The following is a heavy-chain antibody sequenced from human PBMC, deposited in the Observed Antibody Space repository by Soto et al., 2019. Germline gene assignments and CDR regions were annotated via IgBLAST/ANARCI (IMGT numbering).Heavy chain of an antibody. CDR1: GFTFSTYG. CDR3: AKALAALSMIDY. J-gene: IGHJ4*02. CDR2: LSSDGSNK. V-gene: IGHV3-30*18. D-gene: IGHD3-3*02. Sequence: PGGSLRLSCAASGFTFSTYGLHWVRQAPGKGLEWVAVLSSDGSNKYYADSVKGRFSISRDNSKNTLFLQMDSLRAEDTAVYYCAKALAALSMIDYWGQGALVTVSS.